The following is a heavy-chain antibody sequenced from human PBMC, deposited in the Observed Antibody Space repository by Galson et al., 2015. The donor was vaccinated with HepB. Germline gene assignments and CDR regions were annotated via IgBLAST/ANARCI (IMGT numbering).Heavy chain of an antibody. CDR3: ARAFVSTEQWLGPYYFDY. CDR2: IFSNDAK. D-gene: IGHD6-19*01. CDR1: GFSLSNARMG. J-gene: IGHJ4*02. Sequence: PALVKPTQTLTLTCTVSGFSLSNARMGVSWIRQPPGKALEWLAHIFSNDAKSYSTSLKSRLTISKDTSKSQVVLTMTNMDPVDAATYYCARAFVSTEQWLGPYYFDYWGQGTLVTVSS. V-gene: IGHV2-26*01.